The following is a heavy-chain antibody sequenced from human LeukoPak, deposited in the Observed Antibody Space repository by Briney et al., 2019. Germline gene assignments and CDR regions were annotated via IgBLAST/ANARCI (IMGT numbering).Heavy chain of an antibody. CDR1: AFTISSYW. J-gene: IGHJ4*02. CDR3: ARPRDSGWSKTWDY. D-gene: IGHD6-13*01. CDR2: IKQDGTEK. Sequence: GGSLRLSCAGSAFTISSYWMTWVRQAPGKGLEGAANIKQDGTEKYYVDSVKGRFTISRDNAQNSLYLQVSSLRAEDTAVYYCARPRDSGWSKTWDYWGQGALVTVSS. V-gene: IGHV3-7*03.